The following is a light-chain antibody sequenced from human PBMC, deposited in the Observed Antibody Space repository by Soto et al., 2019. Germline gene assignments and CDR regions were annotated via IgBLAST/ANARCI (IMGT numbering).Light chain of an antibody. CDR2: EVS. V-gene: IGLV2-14*03. CDR1: SSDVGAYDY. Sequence: QSALTQPASVSGSPGQSITISCTGTSSDVGAYDYVSWYQQHPDKAPKLMIYEVSYRPSGVSNRFSGSKSVNTATLTISGLQAEDEADYYCSSYTTSSTPVFGTGTKVTVL. CDR3: SSYTTSSTPV. J-gene: IGLJ1*01.